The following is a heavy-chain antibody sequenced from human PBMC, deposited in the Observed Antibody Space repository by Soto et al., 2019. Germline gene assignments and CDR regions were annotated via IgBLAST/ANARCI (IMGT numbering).Heavy chain of an antibody. J-gene: IGHJ5*02. CDR2: IYYSGST. Sequence: QVQLQESGPGLVKPSETLSLTCTVSGGSISSYYWSWIRQPPGKGLEWIGYIYYSGSTNYNPSLXXPXXIAVDTSKNQFSLKLSSVTAADTAVYYCARLLWSRGDWFDPWGQGTLVTVSS. V-gene: IGHV4-59*08. CDR3: ARLLWSRGDWFDP. D-gene: IGHD3-10*01. CDR1: GGSISSYY.